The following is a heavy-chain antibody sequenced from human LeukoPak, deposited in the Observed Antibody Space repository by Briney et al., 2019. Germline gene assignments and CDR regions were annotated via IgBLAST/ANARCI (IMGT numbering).Heavy chain of an antibody. CDR2: ISSSGSTI. V-gene: IGHV3-48*03. CDR3: AREGLWFGELPDY. J-gene: IGHJ4*02. CDR1: GFTFSSYE. D-gene: IGHD3-10*01. Sequence: GGSLRLSCAASGFTFSSYEMNWVRQAPGKGLEWVSYISSSGSTIYYADSVKGRFTISRDNAKNSLYLQMNSLRAEDTAVYYCAREGLWFGELPDYWGQGTLVTVSS.